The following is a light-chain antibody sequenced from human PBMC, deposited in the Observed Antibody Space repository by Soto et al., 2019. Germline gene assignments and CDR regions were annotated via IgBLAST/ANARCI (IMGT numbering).Light chain of an antibody. V-gene: IGKV3-20*01. Sequence: EIVLTQSPGTLSLSPGERATLSCRASHSVSSSYLAWYQQKPGQAPRLLIYGASSRATSIPDRFSGSGSGTDFTLPISRLETEDFAVYYYQQYGRSPPYTFGQGTTQEIK. J-gene: IGKJ2*01. CDR1: HSVSSSY. CDR2: GAS. CDR3: QQYGRSPPYT.